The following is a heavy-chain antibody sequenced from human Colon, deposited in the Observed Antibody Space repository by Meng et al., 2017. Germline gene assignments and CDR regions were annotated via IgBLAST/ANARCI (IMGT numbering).Heavy chain of an antibody. CDR2: INPSAGTT. CDR3: ARDGLAAAADKNWFDP. V-gene: IGHV1-46*01. D-gene: IGHD6-13*01. CDR1: GYIFTSYY. J-gene: IGHJ5*02. Sequence: ASVKVSCKASGYIFTSYYIHWVRQAPGQGLEWMGIINPSAGTTYFAQKFQDRVTITRDMSTSTVYMEVSSLKSEDTAVYYCARDGLAAAADKNWFDPWGQGTLVTVSS.